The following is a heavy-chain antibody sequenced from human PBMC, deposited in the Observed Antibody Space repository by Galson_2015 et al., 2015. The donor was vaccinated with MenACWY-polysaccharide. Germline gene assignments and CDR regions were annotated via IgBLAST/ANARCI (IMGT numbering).Heavy chain of an antibody. CDR1: GYTFTGYN. D-gene: IGHD3-22*01. V-gene: IGHV1-8*02. Sequence: SVKVSCKASGYTFTGYNIHWVRQAPGQGLEWMGWIKPNGGDTNYAQKFQGRVTMTRNTSISIAYMELSSLRSEDTAVYYCARGGKYYYDSSGYLNWFDPWGQGTLVTVSS. CDR3: ARGGKYYYDSSGYLNWFDP. J-gene: IGHJ5*02. CDR2: IKPNGGDT.